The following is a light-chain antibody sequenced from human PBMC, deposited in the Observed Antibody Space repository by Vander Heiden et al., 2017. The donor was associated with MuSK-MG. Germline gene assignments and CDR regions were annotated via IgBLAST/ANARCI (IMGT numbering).Light chain of an antibody. CDR3: QQYRSSPLT. Sequence: IVLPQSPAPLSLSPGETATLSWPTRQIVDGTSLAWYQQKPGQAPRLLIYATSSRATGIPDRFSGSGSETDFTLTITTLEAEDFAVYYCQQYRSSPLTFGGGTKVEIK. V-gene: IGKV3-20*01. J-gene: IGKJ4*01. CDR2: ATS. CDR1: QIVDGTS.